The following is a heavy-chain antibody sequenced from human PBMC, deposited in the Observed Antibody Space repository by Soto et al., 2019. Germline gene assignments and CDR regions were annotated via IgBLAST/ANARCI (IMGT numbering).Heavy chain of an antibody. J-gene: IGHJ6*02. CDR2: IDPSDSYT. CDR1: GYSFTSYW. CDR3: ARHGDIVVVPAAIPGPDYYYYYYGMDV. Sequence: GESLKISCKGSGYSFTSYWISWVRQMPGKGLEWMGRIDPSDSYTNYSPSFQGHVTISADKSISTAYLQWSSLKASDTAMYYCARHGDIVVVPAAIPGPDYYYYYYGMDVWGQGTTVTVSS. V-gene: IGHV5-10-1*01. D-gene: IGHD2-2*02.